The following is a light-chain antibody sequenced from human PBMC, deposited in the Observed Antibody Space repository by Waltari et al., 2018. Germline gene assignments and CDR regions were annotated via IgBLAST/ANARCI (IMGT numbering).Light chain of an antibody. Sequence: EIVLTQSPATLSLSPGETATLSCRASQSVGTYLAWYQQKPGQVPRLLIYDASNRATGIPARFRGSGSGTDFTLTNSNLEAEDFAVYYCQQRSNWTPHTFGQGARLEIK. V-gene: IGKV3-11*01. CDR3: QQRSNWTPHT. J-gene: IGKJ2*01. CDR1: QSVGTY. CDR2: DAS.